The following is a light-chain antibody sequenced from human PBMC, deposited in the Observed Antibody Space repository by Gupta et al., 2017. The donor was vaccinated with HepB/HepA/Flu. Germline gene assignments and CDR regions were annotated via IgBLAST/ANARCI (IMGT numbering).Light chain of an antibody. V-gene: IGKV1-9*01. J-gene: IGKJ3*01. CDR2: AAS. CDR1: QGINNY. CDR3: QQFNDYPLS. Sequence: DIQLTQSPSFLSASVRDSVTIPCQASQGINNYLAWYQQRPVKAPKLLIYAASTLLNGVPSTFSGSGSATEFTLTISGLQPEDFATYYCQQFNDYPLSFVPGTKVDIK.